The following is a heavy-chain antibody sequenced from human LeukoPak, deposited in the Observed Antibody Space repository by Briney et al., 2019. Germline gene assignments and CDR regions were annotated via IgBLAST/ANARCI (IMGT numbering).Heavy chain of an antibody. V-gene: IGHV3-21*01. Sequence: GGCLRLSCAASGFTFRSYTMTWVRQAPGKGLEWVSSISSTNNYIYYADSVKGRFTISRDNAKNSLYLQMNGLGAEDTAVYYCARDYDSSGSFDYWGRGTLVAVSS. J-gene: IGHJ4*02. CDR2: ISSTNNYI. CDR1: GFTFRSYT. D-gene: IGHD3-22*01. CDR3: ARDYDSSGSFDY.